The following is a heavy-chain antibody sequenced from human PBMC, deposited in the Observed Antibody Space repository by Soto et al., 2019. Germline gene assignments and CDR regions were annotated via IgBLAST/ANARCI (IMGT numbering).Heavy chain of an antibody. CDR2: IYYSGST. Sequence: SETLSLTCTVSGGSISSGGYYWSWIRQHPGKGLEWIGYIYYSGSTYYNPSLKSRVTISVDSSKNQFSLKLSSVTAADTAVYYCARKYGSDYYYGMDVWGQGTTVTVSS. CDR1: GGSISSGGYY. V-gene: IGHV4-31*03. D-gene: IGHD1-26*01. CDR3: ARKYGSDYYYGMDV. J-gene: IGHJ6*02.